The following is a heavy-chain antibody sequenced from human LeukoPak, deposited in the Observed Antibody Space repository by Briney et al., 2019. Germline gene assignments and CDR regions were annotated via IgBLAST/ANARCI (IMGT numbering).Heavy chain of an antibody. V-gene: IGHV1-69*04. CDR1: GGTFSRYG. CDR3: ARGSVVGATSKDY. D-gene: IGHD1-26*01. Sequence: ASVKVSCKASGGTFSRYGINWVRQAPGQGLEWMGRIIPILGIANYAQKFQGRVTITADKSTSTAYMELSSLRSEDTAVYYCARGSVVGATSKDYWGQGTLVTVSS. J-gene: IGHJ4*02. CDR2: IIPILGIA.